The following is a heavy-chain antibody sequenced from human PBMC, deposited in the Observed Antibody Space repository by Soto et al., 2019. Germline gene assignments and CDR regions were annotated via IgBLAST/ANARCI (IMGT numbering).Heavy chain of an antibody. D-gene: IGHD1-7*01. CDR1: GGSISSYY. Sequence: PSETLSLTCIVSGGSISSYYWSWIRQPPGKGLEWIGYIYYSGSTKYNPSLKSRVTMSVGTSKNQFSLKLSSVTAADTAVYYCARHRNYDRYYYYMDFWGKGTMVTVSS. J-gene: IGHJ6*03. CDR3: ARHRNYDRYYYYMDF. V-gene: IGHV4-59*08. CDR2: IYYSGST.